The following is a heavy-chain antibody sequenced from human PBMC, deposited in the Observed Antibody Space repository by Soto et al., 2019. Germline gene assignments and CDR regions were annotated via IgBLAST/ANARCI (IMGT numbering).Heavy chain of an antibody. J-gene: IGHJ6*02. V-gene: IGHV3-23*01. CDR1: EFTFNNNA. Sequence: EVQLLESGGGLVQPGGSLRLSCGASEFTFNNNAMSLVRQAPGKGLEWVPAISGSGASTYYADYVKGRFTMSRDNSKNRLFLQMNSLGVEDTAIYYCGKGRGAAGYYYYAPDVWGRGTTVTVSS. CDR2: ISGSGAST. CDR3: GKGRGAAGYYYYAPDV. D-gene: IGHD1-26*01.